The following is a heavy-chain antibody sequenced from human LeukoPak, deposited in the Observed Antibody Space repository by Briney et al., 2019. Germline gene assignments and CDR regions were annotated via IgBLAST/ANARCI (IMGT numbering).Heavy chain of an antibody. CDR3: AREMGL. CDR1: GFTVSSNY. CDR2: ISSSNSYI. D-gene: IGHD5-24*01. J-gene: IGHJ4*02. Sequence: GGSLRLSCAASGFTVSSNYMSWVRQAPGEGLEWVSSISSSNSYIYYADSVKGRFTISRDNAKNSLYLQMNSLRAEDTAVYYCAREMGLWGQGTLVTVSS. V-gene: IGHV3-21*01.